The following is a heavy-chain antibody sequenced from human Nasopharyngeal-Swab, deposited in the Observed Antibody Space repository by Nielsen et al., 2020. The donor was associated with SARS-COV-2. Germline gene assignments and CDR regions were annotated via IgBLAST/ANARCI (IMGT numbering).Heavy chain of an antibody. CDR2: INAGNGNT. J-gene: IGHJ4*02. V-gene: IGHV1-3*01. Sequence: WVQQAPGQRLEWMGWINAGNGNTKYSQKFQGRVTITADESTSTAYMELSSLRSEDTAVYYCARGYSSSWQGYYFDYWGQGTLVTVSS. D-gene: IGHD6-13*01. CDR3: ARGYSSSWQGYYFDY.